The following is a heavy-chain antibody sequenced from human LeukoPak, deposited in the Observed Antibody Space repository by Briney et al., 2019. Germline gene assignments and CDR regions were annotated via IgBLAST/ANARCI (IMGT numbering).Heavy chain of an antibody. V-gene: IGHV4-38-2*02. D-gene: IGHD3-16*01. Sequence: SETLSLTCTVSGGSISSYYWGWIRQPPGKGLEWIGSIDHSGSTYYNPSLKSRVTISVDTSKNQFSLKLSSVTAAATAVYYCGRGSRGGGSDYWGQGTLVTVSS. CDR1: GGSISSYY. J-gene: IGHJ4*02. CDR3: GRGSRGGGSDY. CDR2: IDHSGST.